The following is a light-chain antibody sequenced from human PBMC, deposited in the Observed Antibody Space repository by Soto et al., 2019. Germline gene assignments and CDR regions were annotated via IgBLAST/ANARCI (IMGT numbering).Light chain of an antibody. CDR1: QNINTY. CDR3: QQSYSTPYT. Sequence: DIQMTQSPSSLSASVGDRVTITCRASQNINTYLNWCQQKPGKAPNLLIYAASSLQSGVPSRFSGSGSGTDFTLTISSLQPEDFATYYSQQSYSTPYTFGQGTKLEMK. CDR2: AAS. V-gene: IGKV1-39*01. J-gene: IGKJ2*01.